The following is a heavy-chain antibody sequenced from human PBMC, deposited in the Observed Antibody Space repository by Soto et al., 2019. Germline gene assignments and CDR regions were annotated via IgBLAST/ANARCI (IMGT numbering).Heavy chain of an antibody. CDR1: GGTFSSYA. D-gene: IGHD3-22*01. J-gene: IGHJ3*02. CDR3: ARDLNKYYYDSSGYQGGDAFDI. V-gene: IGHV1-69*13. CDR2: IIPIFGTA. Sequence: SVKVSCKASGGTFSSYAISWVRQAPGQGLEWMGGIIPIFGTANYAQKFQGRVTITADESTSTAYMELSSLRSEDTAVYYCARDLNKYYYDSSGYQGGDAFDIWGQGTMATVSS.